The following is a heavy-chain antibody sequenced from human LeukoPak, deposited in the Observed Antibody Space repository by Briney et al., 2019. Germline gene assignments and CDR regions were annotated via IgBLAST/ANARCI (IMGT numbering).Heavy chain of an antibody. CDR2: ISSSGSTI. V-gene: IGHV3-11*04. J-gene: IGHJ4*02. CDR3: ASRLYSSGSFDY. D-gene: IGHD6-19*01. CDR1: GFTFSDYY. Sequence: GGSLRLFCAASGFTFSDYYMSWIRQAPGKGLEWVSYISSSGSTIYYADSVKGRFTISRDNAKNSLYLQMNSLRAEDTAVYYCASRLYSSGSFDYWGQGTLVTVSS.